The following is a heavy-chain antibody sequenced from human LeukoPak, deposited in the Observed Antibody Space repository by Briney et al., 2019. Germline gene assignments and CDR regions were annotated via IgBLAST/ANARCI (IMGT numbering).Heavy chain of an antibody. D-gene: IGHD2-15*01. Sequence: PSETLSLTCTVSGGSISSYYWSWIRQPPGKGLEWIGYIYYSGSTNYNPSLKSRVTISVDTSKNQFSLKLSSVTAADTAVYYCARLPWGVVRNYYYYGMDVWGQGTTVTVSS. CDR3: ARLPWGVVRNYYYYGMDV. CDR1: GGSISSYY. J-gene: IGHJ6*02. V-gene: IGHV4-59*08. CDR2: IYYSGST.